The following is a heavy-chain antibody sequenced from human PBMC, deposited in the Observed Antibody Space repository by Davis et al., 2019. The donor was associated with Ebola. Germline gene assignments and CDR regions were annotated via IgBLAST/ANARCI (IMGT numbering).Heavy chain of an antibody. V-gene: IGHV3-30*03. J-gene: IGHJ6*04. D-gene: IGHD6-13*01. CDR3: ARDLGPFSSSWYGMDV. Sequence: GGSLRLSCAASGFTFSSYGMHWVRQAPGKGLEWVAVISYDGSNKYYADSVKGRFTFFRENAKNSLYLQMNSLRAGDTAVYYCARDLGPFSSSWYGMDVWGKGTTVTVSS. CDR2: ISYDGSNK. CDR1: GFTFSSYG.